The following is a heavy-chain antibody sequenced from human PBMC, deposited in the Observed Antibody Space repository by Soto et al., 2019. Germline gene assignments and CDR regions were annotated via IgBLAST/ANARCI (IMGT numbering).Heavy chain of an antibody. CDR1: GGTFSSYA. D-gene: IGHD3-10*01. Sequence: SVKVSCKASGGTFSSYAISWVRQAPGQGLERMGGIIPIFGTANYAQKFQGRVTITADESTSTAYMELSSLRSEDTAVYYCARALLPSGSSSQRVGPYYYYYGMDVWGQGTTVTVSS. CDR3: ARALLPSGSSSQRVGPYYYYYGMDV. V-gene: IGHV1-69*13. CDR2: IIPIFGTA. J-gene: IGHJ6*02.